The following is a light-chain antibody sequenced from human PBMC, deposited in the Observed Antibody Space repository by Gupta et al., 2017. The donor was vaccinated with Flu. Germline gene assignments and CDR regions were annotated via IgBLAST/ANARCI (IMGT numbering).Light chain of an antibody. CDR3: QQLNPGEFT. Sequence: DIQLTQSPSFLSASVGDRVTITCRASQGISSYLAWYQQKPGKAPKLLIYAASTLQSGVPSRFSGSGSGTEFTLTISSLQPEDFATYYCQQLNPGEFTFGPGTKVDIK. CDR2: AAS. V-gene: IGKV1-9*01. J-gene: IGKJ3*01. CDR1: QGISSY.